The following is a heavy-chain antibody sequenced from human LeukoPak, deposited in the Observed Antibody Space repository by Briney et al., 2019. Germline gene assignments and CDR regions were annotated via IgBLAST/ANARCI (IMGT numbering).Heavy chain of an antibody. CDR3: AREYSSSWSTPFFDY. V-gene: IGHV4-34*01. CDR1: GGSFSGYY. CDR2: INHSGST. D-gene: IGHD6-13*01. J-gene: IGHJ4*02. Sequence: PSETLSLTCAVYGGSFSGYYWSWIRQPPGKGLEWIGEINHSGSTNYNPSLKSRVTISVDTSKNQFSLKLSSVTAADTAVYYCAREYSSSWSTPFFDYRGQGTLVTVSS.